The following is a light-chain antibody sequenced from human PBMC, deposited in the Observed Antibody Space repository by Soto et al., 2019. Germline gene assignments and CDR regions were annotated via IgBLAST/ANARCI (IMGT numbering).Light chain of an antibody. CDR3: SSYTSSSTLYV. Sequence: SALTQPASVSGSPGQSITISCTGTSSDVGGYNYVSWYQQHPGKAPKLMIYEVSNRPSGVSNRFSGSKSGNTASLTISGPQAEDEADYYCSSYTSSSTLYVFGTGTKVTVL. CDR1: SSDVGGYNY. CDR2: EVS. V-gene: IGLV2-14*01. J-gene: IGLJ1*01.